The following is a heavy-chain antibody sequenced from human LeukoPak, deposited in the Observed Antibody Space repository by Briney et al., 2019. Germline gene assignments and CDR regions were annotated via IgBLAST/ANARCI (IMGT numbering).Heavy chain of an antibody. J-gene: IGHJ4*02. CDR2: IKQDGSEK. Sequence: GGSLRLSCAASGFTFSNYWMSWVRQGPGKGLEWVANIKQDGSEKYYVDSVKGRFTISRDNAKNSLYLEMNSLRVEERAVYYCARAAMVRGGGDYWGQGTLVTVSS. CDR3: ARAAMVRGGGDY. CDR1: GFTFSNYW. D-gene: IGHD3-10*01. V-gene: IGHV3-7*01.